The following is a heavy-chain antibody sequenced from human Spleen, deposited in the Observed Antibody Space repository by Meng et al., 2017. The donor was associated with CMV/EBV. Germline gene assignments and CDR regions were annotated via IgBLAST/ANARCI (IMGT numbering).Heavy chain of an antibody. CDR1: EFTFSDYY. D-gene: IGHD3-3*01. Sequence: GESLKLSCAASEFTFSDYYMSWIRQAPGKGLEWVSYISGSGSTKYYADSVKGRFTISRDNAKNSLYLQMNSLRAEDTAVYYCARDGGFWSGYSDYWGQGMLVTVSS. J-gene: IGHJ4*02. CDR3: ARDGGFWSGYSDY. CDR2: ISGSGSTK. V-gene: IGHV3-11*01.